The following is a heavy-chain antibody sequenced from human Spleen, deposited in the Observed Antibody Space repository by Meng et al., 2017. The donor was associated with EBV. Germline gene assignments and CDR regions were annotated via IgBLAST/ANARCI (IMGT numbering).Heavy chain of an antibody. Sequence: GQLVESGPGLVKPSGTLSLTCAVSGGSISSSNWWSWVRQTPGKGLGWIGEIYHSGSTSYNPSLESRVTISVDKSKNQIFLKLRSVTAADTAVYYCAQRERWGLDPWGQGTLVTVSS. D-gene: IGHD3-16*01. CDR2: IYHSGST. CDR1: GGSISSSNW. V-gene: IGHV4-4*02. J-gene: IGHJ5*02. CDR3: AQRERWGLDP.